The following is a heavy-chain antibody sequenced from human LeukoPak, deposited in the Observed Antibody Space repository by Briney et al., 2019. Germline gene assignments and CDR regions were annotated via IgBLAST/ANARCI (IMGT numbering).Heavy chain of an antibody. J-gene: IGHJ4*02. CDR1: GFTFSSYG. Sequence: GGSLRLSCAASGFTFSSYGIHWVRQAPGKGLEWVSSISTSSSYIYYADSVKGRFTISRDNAKNSLYLQMNSLRGEDTAVYYCARVLGYYYDSRGHDYWGQGTLVTVSS. D-gene: IGHD3-22*01. CDR2: ISTSSSYI. CDR3: ARVLGYYYDSRGHDY. V-gene: IGHV3-21*01.